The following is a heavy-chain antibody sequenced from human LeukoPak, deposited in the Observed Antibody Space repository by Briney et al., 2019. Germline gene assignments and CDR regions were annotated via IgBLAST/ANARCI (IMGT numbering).Heavy chain of an antibody. CDR1: GYSFSSYW. V-gene: IGHV5-51*01. CDR3: ARGPKSDY. Sequence: GKSLKISCKGSGYSFSSYWIAWVRQMPGKGLEWMGIIYPGDSDTRYSPSFQGQVTISADKSINTAYLQWSSLKASDTAIYFCARGPKSDYWGQGTLVTVSS. CDR2: IYPGDSDT. J-gene: IGHJ4*02.